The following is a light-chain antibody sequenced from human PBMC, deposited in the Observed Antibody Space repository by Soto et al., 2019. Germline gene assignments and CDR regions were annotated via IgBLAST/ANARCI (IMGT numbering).Light chain of an antibody. CDR2: AAS. CDR3: QQCYTAPT. CDR1: QNIENF. J-gene: IGKJ1*01. Sequence: DIQMTQSPSSLSASVGDRVTITCRASQNIENFLNWYQPKPGKAPKLLISAASSLQGGVPSRFSGSGYGTDFTLAISSLQPEDVATYHCQQCYTAPTFGHGTKVEIK. V-gene: IGKV1-39*01.